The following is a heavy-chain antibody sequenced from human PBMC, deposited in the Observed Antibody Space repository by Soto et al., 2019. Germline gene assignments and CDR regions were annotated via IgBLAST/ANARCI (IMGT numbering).Heavy chain of an antibody. Sequence: EVQLVESGGGLVQPGQSLRVSCAASGFSFSSYSMNWVRQAPGKGLELISYISSSKTYIWYADSVKGRFTISRDNAKNSLSLQMNSLRDEDTAVYYCVRDSGWAFDIWGLGTMVTVSS. CDR2: ISSSKTYI. J-gene: IGHJ3*02. CDR1: GFSFSSYS. D-gene: IGHD6-19*01. V-gene: IGHV3-48*02. CDR3: VRDSGWAFDI.